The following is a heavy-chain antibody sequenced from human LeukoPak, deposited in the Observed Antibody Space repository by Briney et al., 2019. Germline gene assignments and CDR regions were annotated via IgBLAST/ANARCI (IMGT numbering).Heavy chain of an antibody. CDR1: GFTFSSFA. J-gene: IGHJ4*02. Sequence: GGSLRLSCAASGFTFSSFAMTWVRQAPGKGLEWVSAISGSGGSSSYADSVRGRFTISRDNSNNMLYLQMNSLRAEDTAVYYCAKPLRDAGSFNYPYFDFWGQGTLVTVSS. D-gene: IGHD5-24*01. V-gene: IGHV3-23*01. CDR3: AKPLRDAGSFNYPYFDF. CDR2: ISGSGGSS.